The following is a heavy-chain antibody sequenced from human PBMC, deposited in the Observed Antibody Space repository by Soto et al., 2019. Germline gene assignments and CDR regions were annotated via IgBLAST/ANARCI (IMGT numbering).Heavy chain of an antibody. CDR3: ARLGNWNHNYYYGMDV. J-gene: IGHJ6*02. CDR1: GYSFTSYW. CDR2: IYPGDSDT. D-gene: IGHD1-1*01. Sequence: GESLKISCKGSGYSFTSYWIGWVRQMPGKGLEWMGIIYPGDSDTRYSPSFQGQVTISADKSISTAYLQWSSLKASDTAMYYCARLGNWNHNYYYGMDVWGQGTTVTVSS. V-gene: IGHV5-51*01.